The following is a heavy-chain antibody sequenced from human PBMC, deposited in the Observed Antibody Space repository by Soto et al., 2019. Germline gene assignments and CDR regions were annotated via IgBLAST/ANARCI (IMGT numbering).Heavy chain of an antibody. Sequence: QVQLVQSGAEVKKPGASVTVSCKASGYTFTSYGISWVRQAPGQGLEWMGWISAYNGNTNYAQKLQGRVTMTTDTSTSTAYMELRSLRSDDTAVYYCARGREGYCSSTSCYYFDCWGQGTLVTVSS. CDR3: ARGREGYCSSTSCYYFDC. J-gene: IGHJ4*02. D-gene: IGHD2-2*01. CDR2: ISAYNGNT. V-gene: IGHV1-18*04. CDR1: GYTFTSYG.